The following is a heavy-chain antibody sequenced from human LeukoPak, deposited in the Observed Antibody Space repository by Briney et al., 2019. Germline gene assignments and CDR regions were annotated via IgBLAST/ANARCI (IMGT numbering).Heavy chain of an antibody. Sequence: GGSLRLSCAASGFTFSSYSINWVRQAPGKGLEWVSYISSSSSTIYYADSVKGRVTISRDNAKNSLYLQMNSLRDEDTAVYYCARERRSWVRFDYWGQGTLVTVTS. CDR3: ARERRSWVRFDY. CDR1: GFTFSSYS. D-gene: IGHD3-10*01. J-gene: IGHJ4*02. CDR2: ISSSSSTI. V-gene: IGHV3-48*02.